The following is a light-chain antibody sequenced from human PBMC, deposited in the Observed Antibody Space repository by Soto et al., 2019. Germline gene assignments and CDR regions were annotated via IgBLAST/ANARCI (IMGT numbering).Light chain of an antibody. Sequence: QSALTQPASVSGSPGQSITISCTGTSSDVGAYNSVSWYQQYPGKAPKLMMYEVSNRPSGVSDRFSGSKSGNTASLTISGLHTVDEAYYYCSSFTSSSTHVFLTGTKLTVL. CDR2: EVS. V-gene: IGLV2-14*01. CDR3: SSFTSSSTHV. CDR1: SSDVGAYNS. J-gene: IGLJ1*01.